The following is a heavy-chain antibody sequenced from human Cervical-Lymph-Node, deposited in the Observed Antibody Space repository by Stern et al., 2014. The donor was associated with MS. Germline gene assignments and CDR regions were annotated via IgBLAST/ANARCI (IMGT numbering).Heavy chain of an antibody. V-gene: IGHV1-45*02. J-gene: IGHJ6*02. Sequence: VQLVQSGAEVKKTGSSVKVSCKASGYTFTYRYLHWVRQAPGQALEWMGWITPFNGNTNYAQKFQDRVTITRDRSMSTAYMELSSLRSEDTAMYYCARGGSGTPYGMDVWGQGTTVTVSS. CDR1: GYTFTYRY. CDR3: ARGGSGTPYGMDV. D-gene: IGHD6-19*01. CDR2: ITPFNGNT.